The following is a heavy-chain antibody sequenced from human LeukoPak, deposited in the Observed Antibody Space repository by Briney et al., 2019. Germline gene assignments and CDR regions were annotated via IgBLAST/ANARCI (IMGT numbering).Heavy chain of an antibody. CDR2: INPSGGST. D-gene: IGHD3-22*01. CDR1: GYTFTSYY. CDR3: ARGYTYYYDSSGYYSWFDP. Sequence: ASVKVSCKASGYTFTSYYMHWVRQAPGQGLEWMGIINPSGGSTSYAQKFQGRVTMTRDTSTSTVYMELSSLISEDTAVYYCARGYTYYYDSSGYYSWFDPWGQGTLVTVSS. J-gene: IGHJ5*02. V-gene: IGHV1-46*03.